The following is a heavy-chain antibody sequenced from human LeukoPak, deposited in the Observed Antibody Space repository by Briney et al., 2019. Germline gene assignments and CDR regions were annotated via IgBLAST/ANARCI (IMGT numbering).Heavy chain of an antibody. CDR3: ASYYGSGTHSHYYYMDV. D-gene: IGHD3-10*01. CDR2: IYYSGNT. V-gene: IGHV4-59*01. J-gene: IGHJ6*03. Sequence: SETLSLTCTVSGGSISGYYWNWIRQPPGKELEWIGYIYYSGNTNYNPSLKSRVTISLDASKNQFSLKLSSVTAADTAAYFCASYYGSGTHSHYYYMDVWGKGTTVTISS. CDR1: GGSISGYY.